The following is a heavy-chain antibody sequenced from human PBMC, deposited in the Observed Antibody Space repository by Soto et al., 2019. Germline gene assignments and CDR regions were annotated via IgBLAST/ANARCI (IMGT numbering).Heavy chain of an antibody. J-gene: IGHJ3*02. CDR2: IYYSGST. V-gene: IGHV4-30-4*01. Sequence: SETLSLTCTVSGGSISSGDYYWSWIRQPPGKGLEWIGYIYYSGSTYYNPSLKSRVTISVDTSKNQFSLKLSSVTAADTAVYYCASQVRSGSYYAFDIWGQGTMVTVSS. D-gene: IGHD3-10*01. CDR3: ASQVRSGSYYAFDI. CDR1: GGSISSGDYY.